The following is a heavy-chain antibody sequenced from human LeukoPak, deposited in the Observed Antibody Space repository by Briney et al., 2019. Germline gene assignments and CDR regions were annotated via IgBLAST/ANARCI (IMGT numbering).Heavy chain of an antibody. CDR1: GDNVSSNRAA. J-gene: IGHJ4*02. CDR2: THYRSKWYH. Sequence: SQTLSLTCAISGDNVSSNRAAWNWIRQSPSRGLQWLGRTHYRSKWYHDYAISVSGRLTVNADTSKNQISLHLNSVTPEDTAVYYCARALVGYLSPTGVFDDWGQGTRVTVSS. D-gene: IGHD2-8*02. CDR3: ARALVGYLSPTGVFDD. V-gene: IGHV6-1*01.